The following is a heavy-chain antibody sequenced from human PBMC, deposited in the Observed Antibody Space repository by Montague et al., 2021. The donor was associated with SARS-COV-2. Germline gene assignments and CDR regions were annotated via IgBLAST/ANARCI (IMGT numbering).Heavy chain of an antibody. Sequence: SETLSLTCAVYGGSFSGYYWSWIRQPPGKGLEWIGEINHSGSTNYNPSLKSRVIISVDTSKNQFSLKLSSVTAADTAVYYCARGRRILLWFGELLSGGDYYGRDVGGQGTTVTVSS. D-gene: IGHD3-10*01. CDR1: GGSFSGYY. V-gene: IGHV4-34*01. CDR2: INHSGST. CDR3: ARGRRILLWFGELLSGGDYYGRDV. J-gene: IGHJ6*02.